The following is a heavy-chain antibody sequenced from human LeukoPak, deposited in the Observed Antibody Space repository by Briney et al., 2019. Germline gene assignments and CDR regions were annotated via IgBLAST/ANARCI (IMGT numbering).Heavy chain of an antibody. CDR3: ARDQAGYGSGWYVDF. D-gene: IGHD6-19*01. CDR1: GYTFTSYY. V-gene: IGHV1-46*01. Sequence: GASVKVSCKASGYTFTSYYMHWVRQAPGQGLEWMGIINPSGGTTSYAQKFQGRVTMTRDTSTSTVYMALSSLRSEDTAVYYCARDQAGYGSGWYVDFWGQGTLVTVSS. J-gene: IGHJ4*02. CDR2: INPSGGTT.